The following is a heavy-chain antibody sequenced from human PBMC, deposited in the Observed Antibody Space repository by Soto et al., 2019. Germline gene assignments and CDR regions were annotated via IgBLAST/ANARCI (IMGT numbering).Heavy chain of an antibody. CDR3: ALRSASQLELRN. CDR1: GFSLSTGGVG. V-gene: IGHV2-5*02. Sequence: QITLKESGPTLVKPTQTLTLTCTFSGFSLSTGGVGVGWIRQPPGKALEWLGFIFWDYDKRYSPSLKSRLTITKDTSKNPVVLTRTIMDPVDTATYYWALRSASQLELRNWGQGTLVTVSS. J-gene: IGHJ4*02. CDR2: IFWDYDK. D-gene: IGHD1-7*01.